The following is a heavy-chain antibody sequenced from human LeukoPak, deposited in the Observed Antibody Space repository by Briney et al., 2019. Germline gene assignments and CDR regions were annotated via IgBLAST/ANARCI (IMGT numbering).Heavy chain of an antibody. CDR2: IYTSGST. V-gene: IGHV4-61*02. D-gene: IGHD6-13*01. J-gene: IGHJ4*02. CDR1: GGSISSGSYY. CDR3: ARDRAGDSSTQSRY. Sequence: SETLSLTCTVSGGSISSGSYYWSWIRQPAGKGLEWIGRIYTSGSTNYNPSLKSRVTISVDTSKNQFSLKLSSVTAADTAVYYCARDRAGDSSTQSRYWGQGTLVTVSS.